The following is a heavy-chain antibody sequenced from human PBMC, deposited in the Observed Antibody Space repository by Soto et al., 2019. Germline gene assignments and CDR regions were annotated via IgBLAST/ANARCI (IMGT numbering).Heavy chain of an antibody. J-gene: IGHJ6*02. CDR3: ARDPNIVLVPAALRSYYYYYGMGV. CDR1: GFTFSSYW. CDR2: IKQDGSEK. V-gene: IGHV3-7*01. Sequence: PGGSLRLSCAASGFTFSSYWMSWVRQAPGKGLEWVANIKQDGSEKYYVDSVKGRFTISRDNAKNSLYLQMNSLRAEDTAVYYCARDPNIVLVPAALRSYYYYYGMGVWGQGTTVTVS. D-gene: IGHD2-2*01.